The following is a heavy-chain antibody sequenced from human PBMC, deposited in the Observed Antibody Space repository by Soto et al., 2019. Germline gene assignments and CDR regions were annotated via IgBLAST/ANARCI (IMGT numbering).Heavy chain of an antibody. J-gene: IGHJ6*02. Sequence: SETLSLTCTVSGGSISSYYWSWIRQPPGKGLEWIGYIYYSGSTNYNPSLKSRVTTSVDTSKNQFSLKLSSVTAADTAVYYCARGTGRIVGATVSLLVYYYYGMDVWGQGTTVTVSS. D-gene: IGHD1-26*01. CDR2: IYYSGST. CDR3: ARGTGRIVGATVSLLVYYYYGMDV. V-gene: IGHV4-59*01. CDR1: GGSISSYY.